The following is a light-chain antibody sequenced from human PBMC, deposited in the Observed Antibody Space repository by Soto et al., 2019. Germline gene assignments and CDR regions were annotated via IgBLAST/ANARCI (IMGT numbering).Light chain of an antibody. Sequence: QSVLTQPPSVSGAPGQRVTISCTGNNSNLGAGYDVHWYQQLPGAAPKLVIFGNRNRPSGVPERFSGSKSGTSATLGITGLQTGDEADYYCGTWDSSLGVVLFGGGTKLTVL. CDR2: GNR. CDR3: GTWDSSLGVVL. J-gene: IGLJ2*01. V-gene: IGLV1-40*01. CDR1: NSNLGAGYD.